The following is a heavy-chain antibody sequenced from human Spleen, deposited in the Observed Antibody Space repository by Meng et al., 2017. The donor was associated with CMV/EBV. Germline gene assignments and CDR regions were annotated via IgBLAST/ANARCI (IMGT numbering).Heavy chain of an antibody. J-gene: IGHJ5*02. CDR2: IIPIFGNA. V-gene: IGHV1-69*05. CDR1: GGTFSSYA. CDR3: GRDNEGHCSSTSCYRSYNWFDP. Sequence: SVKVSCKASGGTFSSYAISWVRQAPGQGLEWMGGIIPIFGNANYAQKFQGRVTITTDESTSTAYMELSSLRSEDTAVYYCGRDNEGHCSSTSCYRSYNWFDPWGQGTLVTVSS. D-gene: IGHD2-2*02.